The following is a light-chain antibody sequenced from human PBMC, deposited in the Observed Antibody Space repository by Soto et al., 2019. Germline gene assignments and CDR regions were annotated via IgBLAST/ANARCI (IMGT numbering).Light chain of an antibody. V-gene: IGLV1-44*01. J-gene: IGLJ2*01. Sequence: QSVLTQPPSASGTPGQRVTISCSGGNSNIGSNTVNWYQQLPGTAPKLLIYSTNQRPSGVPDRFSGSKSGTSASLAISGLQSEDEADYYCAAWDDSLNGVVFGGGTKLTVL. CDR3: AAWDDSLNGVV. CDR1: NSNIGSNT. CDR2: STN.